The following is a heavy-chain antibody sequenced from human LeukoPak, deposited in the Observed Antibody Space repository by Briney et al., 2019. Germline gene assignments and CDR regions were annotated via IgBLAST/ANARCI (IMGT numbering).Heavy chain of an antibody. V-gene: IGHV4-59*01. J-gene: IGHJ4*02. CDR3: ARGEGIAAAGTPWAFDY. CDR1: GDSISSYY. D-gene: IGHD6-13*01. CDR2: IYYSGST. Sequence: SETLSLTCTVSGDSISSYYWSWIRQPPGKGLEWIGYIYYSGSTNYNPSLKSRVTISVDTSKNQFSLKLSSVTAADTAVYYCARGEGIAAAGTPWAFDYWGQGTLVTVSS.